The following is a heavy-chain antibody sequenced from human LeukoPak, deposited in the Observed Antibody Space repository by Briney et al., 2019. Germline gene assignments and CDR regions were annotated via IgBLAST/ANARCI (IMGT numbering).Heavy chain of an antibody. CDR2: IYYSGST. CDR1: GGSISSSSYY. D-gene: IGHD6-13*01. J-gene: IGHJ6*03. CDR3: AREVRSSWYVDYYYYYMDV. V-gene: IGHV4-39*07. Sequence: SETLSLTCTVSGGSISSSSYYWGWIRQPPGKGLEWIGSIYYSGSTYYNPSLKSRVTISVDTSKNQFSLKLSSVTAADTAVYYCAREVRSSWYVDYYYYYMDVWGKGTTVTVSS.